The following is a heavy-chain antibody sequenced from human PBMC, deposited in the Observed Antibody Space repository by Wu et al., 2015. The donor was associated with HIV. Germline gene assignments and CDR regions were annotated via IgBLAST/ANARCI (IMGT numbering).Heavy chain of an antibody. Sequence: QVQLVQSGAEVKKPGASVKVSCKASGYTFTSYDINWVRQATGQGLEWMGWMNPNSGNTGYAQKFQGRVTMTRNTSISTAYMELSSLRSEDTAVYYCARVRVGDSLYGVAAISYWYFDLWGRGHPGPPSPQ. J-gene: IGHJ2*01. V-gene: IGHV1-8*01. D-gene: IGHD3-3*01. CDR1: GYTFTSYD. CDR2: MNPNSGNT. CDR3: ARVRVGDSLYGVAAISYWYFDL.